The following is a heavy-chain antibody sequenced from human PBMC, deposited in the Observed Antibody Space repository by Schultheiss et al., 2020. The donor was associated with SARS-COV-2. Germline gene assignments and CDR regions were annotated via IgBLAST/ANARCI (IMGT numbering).Heavy chain of an antibody. CDR2: TSSDGSDN. D-gene: IGHD1-7*01. CDR3: ARALRRTLSGYYYGMDV. V-gene: IGHV3-30-3*01. Sequence: GGSLRLSCAASGFTFSSYAMSWVRQAPGKGLEWVSFTSSDGSDNYYADSVKGRFTFSRDNSKNTVYVQLNSLTGEDTAVYYCARALRRTLSGYYYGMDVWGQGTTVTVSS. J-gene: IGHJ6*02. CDR1: GFTFSSYA.